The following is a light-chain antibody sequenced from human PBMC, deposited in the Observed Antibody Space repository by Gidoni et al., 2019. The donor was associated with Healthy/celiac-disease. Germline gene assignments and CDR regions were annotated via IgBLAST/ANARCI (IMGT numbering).Light chain of an antibody. CDR2: AAS. CDR3: QQSYSTPPT. Sequence: DIQMTQSPASLSASVGDRVTITCRASQSISSYLNWYQQKPGKAPKLLIYAASSLQSGVPSRFSGSGSGTDFTLTISSLPPEAFATYYCQQSYSTPPTFGQGTKVDIK. CDR1: QSISSY. V-gene: IGKV1-39*01. J-gene: IGKJ1*01.